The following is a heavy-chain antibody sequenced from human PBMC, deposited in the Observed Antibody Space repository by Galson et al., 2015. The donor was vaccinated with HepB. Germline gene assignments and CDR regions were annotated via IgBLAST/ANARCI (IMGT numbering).Heavy chain of an antibody. CDR3: TTDLRRGSEY. V-gene: IGHV3-23*01. Sequence: SLRLSCAASGFAFSTYAMSWVRQAPGKGLEWVSGINNLKDGGGAYHADSAKGRFAVSRDDSRNTLYLQINSLTAEDTAVYYCTTDLRRGSEYWGRGTLVTVSS. J-gene: IGHJ4*02. D-gene: IGHD1-14*01. CDR2: INNLKDGGGA. CDR1: GFAFSTYA.